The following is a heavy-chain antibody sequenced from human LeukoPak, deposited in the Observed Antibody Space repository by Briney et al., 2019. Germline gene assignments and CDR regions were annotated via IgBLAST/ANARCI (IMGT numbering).Heavy chain of an antibody. J-gene: IGHJ5*02. CDR2: INIAGSNT. CDR3: ATDGAGFDT. Sequence: GGSLRLSCVASGSTFSDYYMSWIRQAPGKGLEWLSYINIAGSNTHYADSVMGRFTVSRDNAKKSLYLQMNNLRAEDTAVYYCATDGAGFDTWGQGVLVTVSS. V-gene: IGHV3-11*01. CDR1: GSTFSDYY.